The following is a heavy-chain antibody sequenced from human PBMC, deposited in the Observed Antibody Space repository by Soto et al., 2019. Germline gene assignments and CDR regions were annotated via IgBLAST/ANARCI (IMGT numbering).Heavy chain of an antibody. CDR3: ARGPHSSGWNWFDP. CDR1: GGTFSSYT. Sequence: EASVKVSCKASGGTFSSYTISWVRQAPGQGLEWMGRIIPILGIANYAQKFQGRVTITADKSTSTAYMELSSLRSEDTAVYYCARGPHSSGWNWFDPWGQGTLVTVSS. V-gene: IGHV1-69*02. CDR2: IIPILGIA. D-gene: IGHD6-19*01. J-gene: IGHJ5*02.